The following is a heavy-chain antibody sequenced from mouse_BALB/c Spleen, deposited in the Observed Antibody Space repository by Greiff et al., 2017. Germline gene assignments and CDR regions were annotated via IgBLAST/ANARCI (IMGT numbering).Heavy chain of an antibody. D-gene: IGHD2-1*01. CDR2: ISYSGST. CDR3: ANYYGNYDYYAMDY. V-gene: IGHV3-2*02. Sequence: VQLQQSGPGLVKPSQSLSLTCTVTGYSITSDYAWNWIRQFPGNKLEWMGYISYSGSTSYNPSLKSRISITRDTSKNQFFLQLNSVTTEDTATYYCANYYGNYDYYAMDYWGQGTSVTVSS. CDR1: GYSITSDYA. J-gene: IGHJ4*01.